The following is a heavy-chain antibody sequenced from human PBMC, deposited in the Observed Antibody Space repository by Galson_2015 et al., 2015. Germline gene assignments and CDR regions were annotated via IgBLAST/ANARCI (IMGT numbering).Heavy chain of an antibody. V-gene: IGHV4-31*03. D-gene: IGHD3-10*01. CDR2: IYYSGSS. J-gene: IGHJ4*02. CDR1: GGSISSGGYY. Sequence: TLSLTCTVSGGSISSGGYYWSWVRQHPGKGLEWIGYIYYSGSSNYNPSLRSRVTISVDASKNQFSLELRSVAAADTAVYYCAREPQEDSGYGSGTGFDYWGQGTLVTFSS. CDR3: AREPQEDSGYGSGTGFDY.